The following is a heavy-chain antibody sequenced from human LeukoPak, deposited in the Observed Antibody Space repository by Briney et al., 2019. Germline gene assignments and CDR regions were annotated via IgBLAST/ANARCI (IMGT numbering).Heavy chain of an antibody. Sequence: PGGSLRLSCAASGFTFSDHYMDWVRQAPGKGLEWVGRIRNKANSYTTEYAASVKGRFTISRDDSKNSLYLQMNSLKTEDTAVYYCARVLHGGSYHFDYWGQGTLVTVSS. J-gene: IGHJ4*02. CDR2: IRNKANSYTT. CDR1: GFTFSDHY. V-gene: IGHV3-72*01. D-gene: IGHD3-16*02. CDR3: ARVLHGGSYHFDY.